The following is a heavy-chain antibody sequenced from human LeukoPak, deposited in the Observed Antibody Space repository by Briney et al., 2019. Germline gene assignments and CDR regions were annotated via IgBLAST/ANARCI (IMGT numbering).Heavy chain of an antibody. D-gene: IGHD1-26*01. CDR3: ARASGCYDY. V-gene: IGHV3-33*01. CDR2: IWNDGSHK. CDR1: GFTFSVYG. Sequence: PGGSLRLSCEASGFTFSVYGMHWVRQAPGRGPEWVAVIWNDGSHKYYADSVSGRFIISRDNSKNTMYLQMNNLRAEDTAVYYCARASGCYDYWGQGTLVSVSS. J-gene: IGHJ4*02.